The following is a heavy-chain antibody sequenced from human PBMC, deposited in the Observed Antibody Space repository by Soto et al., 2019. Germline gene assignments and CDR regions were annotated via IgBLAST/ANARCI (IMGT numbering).Heavy chain of an antibody. V-gene: IGHV3-23*01. CDR1: GFTFSSYA. CDR3: AKVGIVVEYYYYYGMDV. D-gene: IGHD3-22*01. Sequence: PGGSLRLSCAASGFTFSSYAMSWVRQAPGKGLEWVSAISGSGGSTYYADSVKGRFTISRDNSKNTLYLQMNSLRAEDTAVYYCAKVGIVVEYYYYYGMDVWGQGATVTVSS. CDR2: ISGSGGST. J-gene: IGHJ6*02.